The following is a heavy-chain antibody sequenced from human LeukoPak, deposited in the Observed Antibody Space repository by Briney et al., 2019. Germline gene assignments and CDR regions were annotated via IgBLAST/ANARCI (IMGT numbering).Heavy chain of an antibody. CDR1: GFTVSSYG. V-gene: IGHV3-30*02. D-gene: IGHD3-22*01. Sequence: GGSLRLSCAASGFTVSSYGMHWVRQAPGKGLEWVAFIRHDGSNKYYTDSVKGRFTISRDNSKNTLYLQMNSLRPEDTAVYYCAKDIAYYYDSSGPLFDNWGQGTLVTVSS. CDR3: AKDIAYYYDSSGPLFDN. CDR2: IRHDGSNK. J-gene: IGHJ4*02.